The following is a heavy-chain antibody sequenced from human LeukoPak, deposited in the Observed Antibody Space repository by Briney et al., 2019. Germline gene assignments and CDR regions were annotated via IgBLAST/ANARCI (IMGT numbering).Heavy chain of an antibody. CDR1: GYTFTSYY. CDR2: INPSGGST. D-gene: IGHD6-19*01. V-gene: IGHV1-46*01. Sequence: ASVKVSCKASGYTFTSYYMHWVRQAPGQGLEWMGIINPSGGSTSYAQKFQGRVTMTRDTSTSTVYMELSSLRSEGTAVYYCASDYSSGPYYFDYWGQGTLVTVSS. CDR3: ASDYSSGPYYFDY. J-gene: IGHJ4*02.